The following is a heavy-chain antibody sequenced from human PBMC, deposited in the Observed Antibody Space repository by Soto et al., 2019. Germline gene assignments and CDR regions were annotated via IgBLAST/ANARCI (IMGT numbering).Heavy chain of an antibody. V-gene: IGHV1-8*01. J-gene: IGHJ4*02. Sequence: QVQLVQSWAEVTKPGASVKVSCKASGYTFTNYDINWVRQATGQGLEWMGWMNPNSGNTGYAQKFQGRVTMTRSNSVSTAYMELTGVRFEDTAIYYCARGHNYFDSSGYYGDWGQGTLVTVSS. CDR1: GYTFTNYD. CDR3: ARGHNYFDSSGYYGD. CDR2: MNPNSGNT. D-gene: IGHD3-22*01.